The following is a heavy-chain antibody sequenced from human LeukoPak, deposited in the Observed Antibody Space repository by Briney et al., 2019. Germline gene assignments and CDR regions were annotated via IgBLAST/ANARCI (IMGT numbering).Heavy chain of an antibody. CDR2: IYSAGNT. CDR1: GFTVSSNY. J-gene: IGHJ4*02. V-gene: IGHV3-53*04. D-gene: IGHD6-19*01. CDR3: ARGGTPGYSSGRIDY. Sequence: GGSLRLSCVASGFTVSSNYMSWVRQAPGKGLEWVSVIYSAGNTYYADSVKGRVTISRHNSENTMYLHMNSLRVEDTAVYFCARGGTPGYSSGRIDYWGQGTLVTVSS.